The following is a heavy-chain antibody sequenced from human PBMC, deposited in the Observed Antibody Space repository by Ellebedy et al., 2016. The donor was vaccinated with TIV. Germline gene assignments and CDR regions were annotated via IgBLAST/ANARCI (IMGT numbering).Heavy chain of an antibody. J-gene: IGHJ5*02. CDR1: GFTFSSFA. CDR3: TKDDGAYNPSYFDP. V-gene: IGHV3-64*04. CDR2: INNNGGST. Sequence: GESLKISCSASGFTFSSFAMHWIRQAPGKGLEYVSAINNNGGSTFYADLVKGRFTVSRDTAKNSLYLQMNNLRPEDTAFYYCTKDDGAYNPSYFDPWGQGTLVTVSS. D-gene: IGHD5-24*01.